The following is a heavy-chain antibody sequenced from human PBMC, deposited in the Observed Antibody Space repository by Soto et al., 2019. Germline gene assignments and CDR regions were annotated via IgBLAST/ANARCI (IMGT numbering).Heavy chain of an antibody. CDR1: GGSVSSGHW. D-gene: IGHD1-1*01. V-gene: IGHV4-4*02. CDR3: ARNAAYNQDC. J-gene: IGHJ4*02. CDR2: IHHSGGT. Sequence: SETLSLTCAVSGGSVSSGHWWSWVRQPPGKGLEWIGEIHHSGGTNYNPSLKSRVTISVDNSNNQFSLSLTSVTAADTAVYYCARNAAYNQDCWGQGTLVTVS.